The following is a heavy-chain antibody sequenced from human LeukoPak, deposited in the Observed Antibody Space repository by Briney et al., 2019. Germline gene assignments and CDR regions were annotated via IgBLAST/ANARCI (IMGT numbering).Heavy chain of an antibody. CDR1: GFTFSSYA. CDR3: ARVSAYSGSYYSGFDY. D-gene: IGHD1-26*01. V-gene: IGHV3-30*03. J-gene: IGHJ4*02. CDR2: ISYDGTNK. Sequence: GGSLRLSCAASGFTFSSYAMSWVRQAPGKGLESVTVISYDGTNKYYADSVKGRFTISRDNSKNTLYLQMNSLRTEDTAVYFCARVSAYSGSYYSGFDYWGQGTLVSVSS.